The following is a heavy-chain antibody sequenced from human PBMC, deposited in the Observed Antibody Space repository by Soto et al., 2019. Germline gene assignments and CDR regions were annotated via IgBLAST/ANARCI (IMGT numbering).Heavy chain of an antibody. V-gene: IGHV3-33*01. J-gene: IGHJ4*02. D-gene: IGHD6-19*01. Sequence: QVQLVESGGGVVQPGRSLRLSCASSGFTFRSHSMHWVRQAPGKGLEWVASVWYDGSNKYYADSVKGRFTISKDNSKNSVFLQMGSLRAEDTAVYYCARDMDVWYSNGWFHYFDYWGQGTVVNVS. CDR2: VWYDGSNK. CDR3: ARDMDVWYSNGWFHYFDY. CDR1: GFTFRSHS.